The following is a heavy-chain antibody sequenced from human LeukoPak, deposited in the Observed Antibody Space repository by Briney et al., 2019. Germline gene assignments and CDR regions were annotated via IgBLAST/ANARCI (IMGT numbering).Heavy chain of an antibody. CDR1: VASISSYY. CDR2: IYTSGST. Sequence: PSETLSLTCTVSVASISSYYWSWIRQPAGKGLEWIGRIYTSGSTNYNPSLKSRVTMPVDTSKNQFSLKLSSVTAADTDVFYCARDYYDSSGYYYFDYWGQGTLVTVSS. CDR3: ARDYYDSSGYYYFDY. D-gene: IGHD3-22*01. V-gene: IGHV4-4*07. J-gene: IGHJ4*02.